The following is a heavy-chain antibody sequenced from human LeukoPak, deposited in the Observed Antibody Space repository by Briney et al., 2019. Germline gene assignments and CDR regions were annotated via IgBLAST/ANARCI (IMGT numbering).Heavy chain of an antibody. D-gene: IGHD1-1*01. J-gene: IGHJ4*02. Sequence: PSETLSLTCTVSGGSISSSSYYWGWIHQPPGKGLEWIGSIYYSGSTYYNPSLKSRVTISVDTSKNQFSLKLSSVTAADTAVYYCARERSTRADYFVYWGQGTLVTVSS. CDR2: IYYSGST. CDR3: ARERSTRADYFVY. V-gene: IGHV4-39*02. CDR1: GGSISSSSYY.